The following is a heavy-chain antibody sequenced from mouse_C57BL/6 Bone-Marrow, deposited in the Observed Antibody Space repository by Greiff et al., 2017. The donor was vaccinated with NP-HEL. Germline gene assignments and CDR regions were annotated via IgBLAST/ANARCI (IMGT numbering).Heavy chain of an antibody. D-gene: IGHD2-1*01. CDR3: ARHAHYGNYGY. Sequence: DVMLVESGGGLVKPGGSLKLSCAASGFTFSSYTMSWVRQTPEKRLEWVATLSGGGGNTYYPDRVKGRFTISRDNAKNTLYLQMSSLRSEDTALYYCARHAHYGNYGYWGQGTTLTVSS. CDR1: GFTFSSYT. CDR2: LSGGGGNT. V-gene: IGHV5-9*01. J-gene: IGHJ2*01.